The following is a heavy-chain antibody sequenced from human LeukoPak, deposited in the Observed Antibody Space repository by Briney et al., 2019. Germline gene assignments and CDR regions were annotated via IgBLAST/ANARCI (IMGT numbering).Heavy chain of an antibody. J-gene: IGHJ6*02. CDR1: GFTFSRYW. Sequence: QPGGSLRLSCAASGFTFSRYWMHWVRQAPGKGLVWVSFIRSDGSTTYAASVKGRFTTSRDNSKNTLYLQMSSLRPEDTAVYYCVKSPSDGLDVWGQGATVTVSS. CDR3: VKSPSDGLDV. CDR2: IRSDGSTT. V-gene: IGHV3-74*01.